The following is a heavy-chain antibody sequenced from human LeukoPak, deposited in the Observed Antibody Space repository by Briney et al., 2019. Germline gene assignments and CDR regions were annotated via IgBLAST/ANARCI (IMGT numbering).Heavy chain of an antibody. V-gene: IGHV4-39*07. CDR2: IYDSGST. CDR3: ARNPFEY. CDR1: GGSIRSSYYY. Sequence: SETLSLTCTVSGGSIRSSYYYWGWIRQPPGKGLEWIGSIYDSGSTYYNPSLKSRVTISVDKSKNQFSLRLSSVTAADTAVYYCARNPFEYWGQGTLVTVSS. J-gene: IGHJ4*02.